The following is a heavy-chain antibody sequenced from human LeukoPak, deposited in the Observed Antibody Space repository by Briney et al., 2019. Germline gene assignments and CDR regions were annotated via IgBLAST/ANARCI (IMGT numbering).Heavy chain of an antibody. CDR3: TREGFNGPYAEYFQH. V-gene: IGHV3-49*03. J-gene: IGHJ1*01. D-gene: IGHD2-15*01. Sequence: LSLTCAVYGGSFSDYYWSWFRQAPGKGLEWVGFIRSKAYGGTTEYAASVKGRFTISRDDSKSIAYLQMNSLKTEDTAVYYCTREGFNGPYAEYFQHWGQGTLDTVSS. CDR1: GGSFSDYY. CDR2: IRSKAYGGTT.